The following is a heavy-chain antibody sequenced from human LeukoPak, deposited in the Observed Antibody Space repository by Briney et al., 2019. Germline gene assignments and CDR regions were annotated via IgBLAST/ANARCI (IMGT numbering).Heavy chain of an antibody. D-gene: IGHD4-17*01. CDR3: ARAGYYGDFFDY. CDR1: GFTFSSYG. Sequence: GGSLRLSCAASGFTFSSYGMSWVRQAPGKGLEWVSGINWNGGSTGYADSVKGRFTISRDNAKNSPYLQMSSLRAEDTALYYCARAGYYGDFFDYWGQGTLVTVSS. CDR2: INWNGGST. V-gene: IGHV3-20*04. J-gene: IGHJ4*02.